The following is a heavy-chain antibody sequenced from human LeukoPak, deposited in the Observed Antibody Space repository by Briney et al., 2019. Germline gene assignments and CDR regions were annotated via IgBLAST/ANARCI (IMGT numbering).Heavy chain of an antibody. Sequence: PGRSLRLSCAASGFTFSSYSMNWVRQAPAMGLEQVSYISSSSGTIYYADSVRGRFTISRDNAKNSLYLQMNSLRDEDTAVYYCARVWHCTSTSCYDYWGQGTLVTVS. D-gene: IGHD2-2*01. J-gene: IGHJ4*02. CDR2: ISSSSGTI. CDR3: ARVWHCTSTSCYDY. CDR1: GFTFSSYS. V-gene: IGHV3-48*02.